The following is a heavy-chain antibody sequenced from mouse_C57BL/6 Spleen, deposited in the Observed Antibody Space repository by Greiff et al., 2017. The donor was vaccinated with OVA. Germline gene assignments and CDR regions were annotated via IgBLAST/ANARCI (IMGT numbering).Heavy chain of an antibody. D-gene: IGHD1-3*01. CDR1: GYTFTSYW. V-gene: IGHV1-64*01. J-gene: IGHJ1*03. CDR3: ARESTTVGGRYWYFDV. CDR2: IHPNSGST. Sequence: QVQLQQPGAELVKPGASVKLSCKASGYTFTSYWMHWVKQRPGQGLEWIGMIHPNSGSTNYNEKFKSKATLTVDKSSSTAYMQLSSLTSEGSAVYDCARESTTVGGRYWYFDVWGTGTTVTVSS.